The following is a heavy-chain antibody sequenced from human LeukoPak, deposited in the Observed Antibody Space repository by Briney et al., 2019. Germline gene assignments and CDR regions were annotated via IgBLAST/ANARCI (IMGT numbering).Heavy chain of an antibody. CDR3: TRDVRDEYSSGWYPIGY. J-gene: IGHJ4*02. Sequence: GGSLGLSCAASGFTFSVEYMSWIRQAPGKGLEWVSSISSGGRYVYYADSVKGRFTISRDNAKNSLYLQMNSLRAEDTAVYYCTRDVRDEYSSGWYPIGYWGQGTLVTVSS. CDR2: ISSGGRYV. D-gene: IGHD6-19*01. CDR1: GFTFSVEY. V-gene: IGHV3-21*01.